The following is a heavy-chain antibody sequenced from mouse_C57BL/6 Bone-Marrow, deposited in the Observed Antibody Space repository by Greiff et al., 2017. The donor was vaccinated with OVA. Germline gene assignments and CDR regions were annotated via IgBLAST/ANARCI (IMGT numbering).Heavy chain of an antibody. V-gene: IGHV2-6*01. Sequence: VQRVESGPGLVAPSQSLSITCTVSGFSLTSYGVDWVRQSPGKGLEWLVVIWGVGSTNYNSALKSRLSISKDNSKSQVFLKMTSLQTDDTAMYYRASTPSYVNYRHWYFDVWGTGTTVTVSS. CDR3: ASTPSYVNYRHWYFDV. CDR1: GFSLTSYG. D-gene: IGHD2-1*01. J-gene: IGHJ1*03. CDR2: IWGVGST.